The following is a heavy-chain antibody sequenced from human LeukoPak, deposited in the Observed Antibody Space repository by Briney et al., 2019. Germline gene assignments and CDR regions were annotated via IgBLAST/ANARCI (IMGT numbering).Heavy chain of an antibody. CDR1: GFTFSTYW. CDR3: ASVSGYYFFTDY. J-gene: IGHJ4*02. CDR2: INSDGSDT. V-gene: IGHV3-74*01. D-gene: IGHD5-12*01. Sequence: PGGSLRLSCAASGFTFSTYWMHWVRQAPGKGLVWVSRINSDGSDTYYADSVKGRFTISRDNAKNTLYLQMNSRRAEDTAVYYCASVSGYYFFTDYWGQGTLVTVSS.